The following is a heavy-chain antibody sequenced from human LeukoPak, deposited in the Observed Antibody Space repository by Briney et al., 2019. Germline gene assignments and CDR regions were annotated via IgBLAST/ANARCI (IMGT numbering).Heavy chain of an antibody. CDR3: ARSSSSSTARGDYFDY. Sequence: GGSLRLSCADSGFTFNSYAMSWVRQAPAKGLEWVSAISGSGGSTYYADSVKGRFTISRDNSKNTLYLQMNSLRVEDTAVYYCARSSSSSTARGDYFDYWGQGTLVTVSS. D-gene: IGHD4-17*01. J-gene: IGHJ4*02. CDR1: GFTFNSYA. V-gene: IGHV3-23*01. CDR2: ISGSGGST.